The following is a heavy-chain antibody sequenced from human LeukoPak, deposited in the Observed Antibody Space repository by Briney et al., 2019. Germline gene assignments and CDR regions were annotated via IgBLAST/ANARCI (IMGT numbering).Heavy chain of an antibody. D-gene: IGHD6-6*01. J-gene: IGHJ5*02. CDR1: GFTFSSYS. V-gene: IGHV3-21*01. Sequence: GGSLRLSCAASGFTFSSYSMNWVRQAPGKGLEWVSSISSSSSYIYYADSVKGRFTISRDNAKNSLYLQMNSLRAEDTAVYYCARDLDSSSWLDWFDPWGQGTLVTVSS. CDR2: ISSSSSYI. CDR3: ARDLDSSSWLDWFDP.